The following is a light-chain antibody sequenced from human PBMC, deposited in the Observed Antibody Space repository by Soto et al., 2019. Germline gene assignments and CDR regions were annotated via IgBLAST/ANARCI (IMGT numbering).Light chain of an antibody. CDR1: RHVYINA. Sequence: VVLTQSPATLSLSPGDRATLSCRASRHVYINALGWYQQKPGRTPTLLIYGASTRATDIPDRFSATGSGTDFSLTISGVEPEDSAVYYCQQYGSSPPMYTFGQGTKLEIK. V-gene: IGKV3-20*01. CDR2: GAS. J-gene: IGKJ2*01. CDR3: QQYGSSPPMYT.